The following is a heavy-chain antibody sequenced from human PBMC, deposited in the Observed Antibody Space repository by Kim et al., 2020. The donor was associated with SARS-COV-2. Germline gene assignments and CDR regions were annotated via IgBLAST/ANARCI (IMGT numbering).Heavy chain of an antibody. J-gene: IGHJ6*03. CDR3: ARIYSSNFYLDV. Sequence: YYSPSHKCRVTMSADTSKSQFSLRLSSVAAADTAVYYCARIYSSNFYLDVWGKGTSVTVSS. D-gene: IGHD2-15*01. V-gene: IGHV4-39*01.